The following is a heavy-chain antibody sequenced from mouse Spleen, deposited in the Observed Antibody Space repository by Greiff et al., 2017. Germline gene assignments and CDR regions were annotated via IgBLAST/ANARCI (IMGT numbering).Heavy chain of an antibody. CDR3: ARRCIGNRGYFDV. Sequence: EVQLVESGGGLVKLGGSLKLSCAASGFTFSSYAMSWVRQTPEKRLEWVATISSGGGNTYYPDSVKGRFTISRDNAKNTLYLQMSSLKSEDTAMYYCARRCIGNRGYFDVWGAGTTVTVSS. CDR2: ISSGGGNT. J-gene: IGHJ1*01. CDR1: GFTFSSYA. V-gene: IGHV5-9-3*01. D-gene: IGHD2-14*01.